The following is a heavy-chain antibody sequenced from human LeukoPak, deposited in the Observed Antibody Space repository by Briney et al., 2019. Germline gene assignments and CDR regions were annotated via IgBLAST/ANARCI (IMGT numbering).Heavy chain of an antibody. Sequence: GASVKVSCKASGYTFTSYDIIWVRQATGQGLEWMGWMNPNSGNTGYAQKFQGRVTMTRNTSISTAYLQWSSLKASDTAMYYCARALAAYYYYYMDVWGKGNTVTVSS. D-gene: IGHD6-13*01. V-gene: IGHV1-8*01. CDR1: GYTFTSYD. J-gene: IGHJ6*03. CDR3: ARALAAYYYYYMDV. CDR2: MNPNSGNT.